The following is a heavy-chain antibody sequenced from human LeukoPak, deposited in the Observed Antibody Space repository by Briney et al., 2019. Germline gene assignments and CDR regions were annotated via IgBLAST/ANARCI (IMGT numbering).Heavy chain of an antibody. Sequence: GRSLRLSCAASGFTFDDYAMHWVRQVPGKGLGWVSGISWNSGSIGYADSVKGRFTISRDNAKNSLYLQMNSLRAEDTALYYCAKDSGKYYYYYYMDVWGKGTTVTVSS. CDR3: AKDSGKYYYYYYMDV. V-gene: IGHV3-9*01. CDR1: GFTFDDYA. D-gene: IGHD1-1*01. CDR2: ISWNSGSI. J-gene: IGHJ6*03.